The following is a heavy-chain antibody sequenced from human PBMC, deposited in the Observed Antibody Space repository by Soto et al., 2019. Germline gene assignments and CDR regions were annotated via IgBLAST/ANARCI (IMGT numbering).Heavy chain of an antibody. D-gene: IGHD3-10*01. CDR1: GGSISSGGYY. CDR3: ARVRNNWFDP. CDR2: IYYSGST. J-gene: IGHJ5*02. V-gene: IGHV4-31*03. Sequence: SETLSLTCTVSGGSISSGGYYWSWIRQHPGKGLEWIGYIYYSGSTYYNPSLKSRVTISVDPSKNQFSLKLSSVTAADTAVYYCARVRNNWFDPWGQGTLVTVSS.